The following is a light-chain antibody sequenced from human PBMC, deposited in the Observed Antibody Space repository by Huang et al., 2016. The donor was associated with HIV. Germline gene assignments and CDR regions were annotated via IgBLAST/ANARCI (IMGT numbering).Light chain of an antibody. CDR2: QAS. CDR1: QSIGDW. J-gene: IGKJ1*01. CDR3: QQYKTYST. V-gene: IGKV1-5*03. Sequence: DIQMTQSPSTLSASVGDRITITCRASQSIGDWLAWYQQKPGKAPRLLMFQASTLESGVPSRFSGSGSGTEFTLTVSSLQPEDFATYYCQQYKTYSTFGQGTKVDIK.